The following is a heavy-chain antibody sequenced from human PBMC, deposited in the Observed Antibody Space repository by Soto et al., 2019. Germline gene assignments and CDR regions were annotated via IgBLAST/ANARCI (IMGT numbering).Heavy chain of an antibody. Sequence: PGGSLRLSCAASGFTFSNFCMNWVRQAPAKGLEWVAVIWHDGNNKDYADYAKGRFTISRDNSRNILYLEMNSLRVEDTAVYYCARDPGQDEAMDYWGQGTLVTSPQ. V-gene: IGHV3-33*08. J-gene: IGHJ4*02. CDR3: ARDPGQDEAMDY. CDR2: IWHDGNNK. CDR1: GFTFSNFC.